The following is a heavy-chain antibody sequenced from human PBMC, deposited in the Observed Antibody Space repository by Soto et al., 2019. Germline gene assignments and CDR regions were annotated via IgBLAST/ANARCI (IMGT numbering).Heavy chain of an antibody. CDR1: GFTFSIAW. Sequence: QLVESGGGSVKPGESLRLSCEASGFTFSIAWVTWVRQAPGKGLEWVGRIKGTDAGGTADYAAPVKGRFIISRDDSKTTVYLQMNSLKTEDTAVYYCADTYFNNHQYYNVDVWGQGTTVTVSS. CDR3: ADTYFNNHQYYNVDV. CDR2: IKGTDAGGTA. J-gene: IGHJ6*02. D-gene: IGHD5-18*01. V-gene: IGHV3-15*01.